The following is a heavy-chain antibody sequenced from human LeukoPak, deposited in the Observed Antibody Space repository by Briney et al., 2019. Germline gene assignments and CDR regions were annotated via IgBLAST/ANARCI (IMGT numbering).Heavy chain of an antibody. V-gene: IGHV4-59*12. Sequence: GSLRLSCAASGFTFSSYAMSWIRQPPGKGLEWIGYIYYSGSTNYNPSLKSRVTISVDTSKNQFSLKLSSVTAADTAVYYCAGLVGRYSSGLYYYYFDYWGQGTLVTVSS. D-gene: IGHD3-22*01. CDR2: IYYSGST. CDR1: GFTFSSYA. J-gene: IGHJ4*02. CDR3: AGLVGRYSSGLYYYYFDY.